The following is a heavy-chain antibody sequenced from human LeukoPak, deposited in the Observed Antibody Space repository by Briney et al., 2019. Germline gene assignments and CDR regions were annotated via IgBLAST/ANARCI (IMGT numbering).Heavy chain of an antibody. Sequence: PSETLSLTCTVSGGSISSSSYYWGWIRQPPGKGLEWIGSIYYSGSTYYNPSLKSRVTISVDTSKNQFSLKLSSVTAADTAVYYCARHRRGITMVRGVWYYYHGMDVWGQGTTVTVSS. V-gene: IGHV4-39*01. CDR1: GGSISSSSYY. J-gene: IGHJ6*02. CDR2: IYYSGST. D-gene: IGHD3-10*01. CDR3: ARHRRGITMVRGVWYYYHGMDV.